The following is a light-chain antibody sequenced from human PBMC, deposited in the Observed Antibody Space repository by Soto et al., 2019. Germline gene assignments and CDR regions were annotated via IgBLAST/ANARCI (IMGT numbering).Light chain of an antibody. CDR1: SSDVGGYHY. CDR3: CSYTSSTPPL. J-gene: IGLJ2*01. CDR2: EVS. Sequence: QSALTQPASVSGSPGQSITISCTGSSSDVGGYHYVSWYQQYPGEAPKLAISEVSNRPSGVSNRFSGSKSGNTASLTISGLQAEDEADYYCCSYTSSTPPLFGGGTKLTVL. V-gene: IGLV2-14*01.